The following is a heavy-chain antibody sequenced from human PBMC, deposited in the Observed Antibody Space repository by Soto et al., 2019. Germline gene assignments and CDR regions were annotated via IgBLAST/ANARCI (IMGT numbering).Heavy chain of an antibody. CDR2: INHNGVSR. J-gene: IGHJ5*02. CDR3: AKHSEYQLLSWFDP. D-gene: IGHD2-2*01. Sequence: PGGSLRLSCSASGFTFGSYAFHWVRQAPGKGLEYVSAINHNGVSRYYADSVKGRFTISRDDSKNTLYLQMSSLRAEDTALYYCAKHSEYQLLSWFDPWGQGTLVTVSS. V-gene: IGHV3-64D*08. CDR1: GFTFGSYA.